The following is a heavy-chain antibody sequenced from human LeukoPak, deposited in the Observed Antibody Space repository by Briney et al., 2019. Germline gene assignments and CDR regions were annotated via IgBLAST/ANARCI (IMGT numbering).Heavy chain of an antibody. CDR1: GFTLSSYG. D-gene: IGHD5-24*01. J-gene: IGHJ4*02. V-gene: IGHV3-7*01. Sequence: PGGSLRLSCAASGFTLSSYGMSWVRQAPGKGLEGVANIKQDGSEKYYVDSVKGRFTITRDNAKNSLYLQMNSLRAEDTAVYYCARDREMATISYFDYWGQGTLVTVSS. CDR3: ARDREMATISYFDY. CDR2: IKQDGSEK.